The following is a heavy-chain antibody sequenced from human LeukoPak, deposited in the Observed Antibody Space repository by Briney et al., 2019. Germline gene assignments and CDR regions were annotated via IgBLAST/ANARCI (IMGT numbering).Heavy chain of an antibody. Sequence: ASVKVSCKASGGTFSSYAISWVRQAPGQGPEWMGGIIPIFGTANYAQKFQGRVTITADESTSTAYMELSSLRSEDTAVYYCARGPMTTVPNYYYYYYMDVWGKGTTVTVSS. D-gene: IGHD4-11*01. CDR3: ARGPMTTVPNYYYYYYMDV. CDR2: IIPIFGTA. J-gene: IGHJ6*03. V-gene: IGHV1-69*13. CDR1: GGTFSSYA.